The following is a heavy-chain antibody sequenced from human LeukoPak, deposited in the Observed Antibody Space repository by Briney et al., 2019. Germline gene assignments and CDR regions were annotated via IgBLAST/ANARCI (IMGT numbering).Heavy chain of an antibody. D-gene: IGHD4-17*01. CDR1: GGSISSGGYY. V-gene: IGHV4-31*03. J-gene: IGHJ4*02. CDR3: ARARPGGDYSDY. CDR2: IYYSGST. Sequence: SETLSLTCTVSGGSISSGGYYWSWIRQHPGKGLEWIGYIYYSGSTYYNPSLKSRVTISVDTSKNQFSLKLSSVTAADTAVYYCARARPGGDYSDYWGQGTLVTVSS.